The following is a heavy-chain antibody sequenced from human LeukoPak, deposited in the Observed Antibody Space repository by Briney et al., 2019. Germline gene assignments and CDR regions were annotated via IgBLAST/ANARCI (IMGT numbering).Heavy chain of an antibody. Sequence: PGGSLRLSCAASGFTFDDYGLSWVRQAPGKGLEWVSGINWNGGSTGYADSVKGRFTISRDNAKNSLYLQMNSLRVEDTGLYYCARYLEATETTWHYMDVWGKGTTVIVSS. D-gene: IGHD1-1*01. CDR3: ARYLEATETTWHYMDV. V-gene: IGHV3-20*04. CDR1: GFTFDDYG. J-gene: IGHJ6*03. CDR2: INWNGGST.